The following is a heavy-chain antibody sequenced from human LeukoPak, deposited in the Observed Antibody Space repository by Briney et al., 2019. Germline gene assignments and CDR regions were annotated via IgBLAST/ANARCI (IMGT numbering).Heavy chain of an antibody. D-gene: IGHD4/OR15-4a*01. CDR3: ARRAGAYSHPYDY. CDR1: GFTVSSNS. CDR2: IYSSVT. Sequence: GGSLRLSCAASGFTVSSNSMSWVRQAPGKGLEWVSFIYSSVTHYSDSVKGRFTISRDNSKNTLYLQMNSLRAEDTAVYYCARRAGAYSHPYDYWGQGTLVTVSS. J-gene: IGHJ4*02. V-gene: IGHV3-53*01.